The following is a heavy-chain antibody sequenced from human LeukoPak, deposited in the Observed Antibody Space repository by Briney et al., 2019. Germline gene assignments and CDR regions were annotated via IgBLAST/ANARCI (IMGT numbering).Heavy chain of an antibody. J-gene: IGHJ4*02. CDR3: AKGKKITVAGLFDC. V-gene: IGHV3-9*01. Sequence: GRSLRLSCAASGFTFDDYAMHWVRQVPGKGLEWVSGISWNSGSIGYADSVKGRFAISRDNAKNSLYLHMNSLSAEDTALYYCAKGKKITVAGLFDCWGQGTLVTVSS. CDR2: ISWNSGSI. D-gene: IGHD6-19*01. CDR1: GFTFDDYA.